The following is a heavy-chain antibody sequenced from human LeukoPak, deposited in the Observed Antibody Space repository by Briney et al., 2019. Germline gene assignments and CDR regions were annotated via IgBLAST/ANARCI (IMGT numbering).Heavy chain of an antibody. Sequence: PGGSLRLSCAASGFTFSSYWMTWVRQAPGKGLAWVANINQDGSGKYYVDSVKGRFTISRDNAKNSLYLQMNSLRAEDTAVYYCARDSGRSSFDYWGQGTLVSVSS. CDR2: INQDGSGK. J-gene: IGHJ4*02. CDR3: ARDSGRSSFDY. V-gene: IGHV3-7*01. D-gene: IGHD1-26*01. CDR1: GFTFSSYW.